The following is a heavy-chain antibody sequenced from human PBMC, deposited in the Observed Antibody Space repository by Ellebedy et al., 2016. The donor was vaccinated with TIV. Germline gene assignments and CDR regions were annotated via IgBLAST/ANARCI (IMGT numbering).Heavy chain of an antibody. CDR3: ARVRGTHAYGMDV. Sequence: PGGSLRLSCAASGLTFSSHSMNWVRQAPGKGLEWVSCIGTTGNTVYYADSVKGRFTISRDNAMNSLYLEMNSLRDEDTAVYYCARVRGTHAYGMDVWGQGTTVTVSS. CDR1: GLTFSSHS. CDR2: IGTTGNTV. J-gene: IGHJ6*02. V-gene: IGHV3-48*02. D-gene: IGHD3-16*01.